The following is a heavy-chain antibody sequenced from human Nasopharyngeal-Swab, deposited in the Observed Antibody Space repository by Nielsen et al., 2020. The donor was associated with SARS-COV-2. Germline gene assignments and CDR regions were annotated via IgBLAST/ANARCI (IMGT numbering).Heavy chain of an antibody. CDR3: ARLPRNNWRLDS. V-gene: IGHV3-7*03. D-gene: IGHD1-20*01. CDR2: IKEDGSEK. J-gene: IGHJ4*02. Sequence: GGSLGLSCAASGFTFGNYWMSWVRQAPGKRLEWVANIKEDGSEKDYVDSVKGRFTISRDNIKNSLYLQMNSLRVEDTAVYFCARLPRNNWRLDSWGQGILVTVSS. CDR1: GFTFGNYW.